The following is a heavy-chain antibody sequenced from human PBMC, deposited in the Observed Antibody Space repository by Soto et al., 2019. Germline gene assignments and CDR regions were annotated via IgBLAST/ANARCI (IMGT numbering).Heavy chain of an antibody. CDR1: GFTFNIYA. J-gene: IGHJ4*02. Sequence: EVQLLESGGDLIQPGGSLRLSCAASGFTFNIYAMTWVRQAPGKGLEWVSAISRYGDITYYADSVEGRFSISRDNSKNTLYLQMNSRKAEDTAVYYCAKDRYLDHDSRGYLFDNWGQGTLVTVSS. D-gene: IGHD3-22*01. CDR2: ISRYGDIT. V-gene: IGHV3-23*01. CDR3: AKDRYLDHDSRGYLFDN.